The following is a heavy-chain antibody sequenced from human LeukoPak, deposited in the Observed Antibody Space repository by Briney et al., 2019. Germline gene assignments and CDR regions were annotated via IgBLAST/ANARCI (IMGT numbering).Heavy chain of an antibody. J-gene: IGHJ6*02. CDR1: GFTFSNYW. CDR2: IKQDVSEE. Sequence: GGSLRLSCAASGFTFSNYWMSWVRQAPGKGLEWVANIKQDVSEEYYVDSVKGRFSVSRDNAKNSLYLQMNCLRAEDTAVYYCARGVPRPVNYYYGMDVWGQGTTVTVSS. CDR3: ARGVPRPVNYYYGMDV. V-gene: IGHV3-7*04.